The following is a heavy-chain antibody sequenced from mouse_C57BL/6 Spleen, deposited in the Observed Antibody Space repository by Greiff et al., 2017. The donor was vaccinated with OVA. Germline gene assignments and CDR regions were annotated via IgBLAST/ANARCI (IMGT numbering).Heavy chain of an antibody. V-gene: IGHV1-82*01. J-gene: IGHJ4*01. CDR3: ARLGYGSSFYAMDY. D-gene: IGHD1-1*01. Sequence: VKLVESGPELVKPGASVKISCKASGYAFSSSWMNWVKQRPGKGLEWIGRIYPGDGDTNYNGKFKGKATLTADKSSSTAYMQLSSLTSEDSAVYFCARLGYGSSFYAMDYWGQGTSVTVSS. CDR1: GYAFSSSW. CDR2: IYPGDGDT.